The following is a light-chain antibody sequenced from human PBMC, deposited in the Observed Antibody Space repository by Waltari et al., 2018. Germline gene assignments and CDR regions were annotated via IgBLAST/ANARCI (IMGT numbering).Light chain of an antibody. Sequence: QSALTQPRSVSGSPGQSVTLPCTGTRTAVGAYHYFPWYQQRPGKAPKLIIYNVTERPSGVPDRFSGSKSDNKASLTISGLQADDEADYYCCSYAGRYTNYVFGSGTKVTVL. J-gene: IGLJ1*01. CDR2: NVT. V-gene: IGLV2-11*01. CDR3: CSYAGRYTNYV. CDR1: RTAVGAYHY.